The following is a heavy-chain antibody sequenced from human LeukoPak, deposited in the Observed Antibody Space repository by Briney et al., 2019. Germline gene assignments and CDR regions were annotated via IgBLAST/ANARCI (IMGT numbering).Heavy chain of an antibody. CDR3: ARDTRLLDFWSGSRWFDP. J-gene: IGHJ5*02. CDR1: GFTFSSYA. Sequence: HPGGSLRLSCAASGFTFSSYAMSWVRQAPGKGLEWVSAISGSGGSTYYADSVKGRFTISRDNSKNTLYLQMNSLRAEDTAVYFCARDTRLLDFWSGSRWFDPWGQGTLVTVSS. D-gene: IGHD3-3*01. CDR2: ISGSGGST. V-gene: IGHV3-23*01.